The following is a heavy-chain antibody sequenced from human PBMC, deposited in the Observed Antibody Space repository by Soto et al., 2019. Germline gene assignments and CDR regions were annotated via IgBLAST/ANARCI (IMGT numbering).Heavy chain of an antibody. D-gene: IGHD2-15*01. Sequence: GRSLRLSCAASGFTFSSYGMHWVRQAPGKGLEWVAVISYDGSNKYYADSVKGRFTISRDNSKNTLYLQMNSLRAEDTAVYYCAKDLACSGGSCHVSMDVWGKGTTVTVSS. J-gene: IGHJ6*04. CDR3: AKDLACSGGSCHVSMDV. CDR2: ISYDGSNK. CDR1: GFTFSSYG. V-gene: IGHV3-30*18.